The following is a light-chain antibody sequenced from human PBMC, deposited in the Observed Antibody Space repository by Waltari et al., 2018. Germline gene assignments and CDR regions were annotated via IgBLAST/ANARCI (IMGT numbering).Light chain of an antibody. V-gene: IGKV3-11*01. CDR1: QSVNCY. Sequence: EIVLTQSPATLSWSPGERATLSCRASQSVNCYLAWYQQRPGQAPRLLIYDTSNRATGIPARFSGSGSETDFTLTISSLEPEDSTVYYCQQRSNWPLTFGGGTKVEIK. J-gene: IGKJ4*01. CDR3: QQRSNWPLT. CDR2: DTS.